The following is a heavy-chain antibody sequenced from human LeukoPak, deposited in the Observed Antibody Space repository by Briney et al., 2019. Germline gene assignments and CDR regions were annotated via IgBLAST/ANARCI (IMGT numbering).Heavy chain of an antibody. CDR2: VYHSGST. V-gene: IGHV4-59*01. D-gene: IGHD2-21*01. CDR3: ERSRLWDAFDI. CDR1: GGSISNYY. Sequence: SETLSLTCTVSGGSISNYYWSWIRQPPGKGLDWIGYVYHSGSTNYNPSLKSRVSILVDTSKNQLSLKVTSVTAADTAVYYCERSRLWDAFDIWGQGTVVIVSS. J-gene: IGHJ3*02.